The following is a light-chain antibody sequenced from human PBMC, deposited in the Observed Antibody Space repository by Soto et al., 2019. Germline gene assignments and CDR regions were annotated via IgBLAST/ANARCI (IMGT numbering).Light chain of an antibody. Sequence: EIVLTQSPGTLSLSPGERATLSCRASQSVSSSYLAWYQRKPGQAPRLLIYGASSRATGIPDRFSGSGSGTDFTLTISRLGPEDFAVYYCQQYGSSPTWTFGQGTKV. J-gene: IGKJ1*01. V-gene: IGKV3-20*01. CDR1: QSVSSSY. CDR3: QQYGSSPTWT. CDR2: GAS.